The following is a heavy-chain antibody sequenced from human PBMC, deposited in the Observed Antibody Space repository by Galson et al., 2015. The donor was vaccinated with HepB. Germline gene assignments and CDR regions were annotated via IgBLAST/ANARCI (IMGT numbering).Heavy chain of an antibody. Sequence: SETLSLTCTVSGASISSYYWSWIRQPPGKGLEWIGYISYSGITNYNPSLKSRVTISIDTSKNQFSLKLSSVTAADTAVYYCVRELAMAGNNDFDPWGQGTRVTVSS. J-gene: IGHJ5*02. CDR3: VRELAMAGNNDFDP. V-gene: IGHV4-59*01. D-gene: IGHD6-19*01. CDR1: GASISSYY. CDR2: ISYSGIT.